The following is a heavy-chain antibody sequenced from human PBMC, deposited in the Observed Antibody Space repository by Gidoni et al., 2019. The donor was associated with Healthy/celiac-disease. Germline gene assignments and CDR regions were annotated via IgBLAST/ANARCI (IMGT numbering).Heavy chain of an antibody. CDR2: IKQDGSEK. J-gene: IGHJ4*02. CDR3: ARASSITIFGVAEKVIDY. V-gene: IGHV3-7*01. Sequence: EVQLVESGGGLVQPGGSLRLSCAASGFTFSSDWMSWVRQAPGKGLEWVANIKQDGSEKYYVDSVKGRFTISRDNAKNSLYLQMNSLRAEDTAVYYCARASSITIFGVAEKVIDYWGQGTLVTVSS. D-gene: IGHD3-3*01. CDR1: GFTFSSDW.